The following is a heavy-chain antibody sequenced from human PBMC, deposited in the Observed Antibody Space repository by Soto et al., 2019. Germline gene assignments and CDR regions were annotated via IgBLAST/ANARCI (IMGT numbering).Heavy chain of an antibody. Sequence: QVQLVESGGGVVQPGRSLRLSCAASGFTFSSYGMHWVGQAPGKGLEWVAVIWYDGSNKYYADSVKGRFTISRDNSKKTLYLQMNSLRAEDTAVYYCARDLWESITMTLSAGGPFDPWGQGTLVTVSS. CDR2: IWYDGSNK. D-gene: IGHD3-22*01. CDR1: GFTFSSYG. V-gene: IGHV3-33*01. CDR3: ARDLWESITMTLSAGGPFDP. J-gene: IGHJ5*02.